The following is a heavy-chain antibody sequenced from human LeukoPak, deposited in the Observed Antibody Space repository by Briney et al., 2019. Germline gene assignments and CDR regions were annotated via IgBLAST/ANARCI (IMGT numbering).Heavy chain of an antibody. CDR3: ARDRAKVIATLME. Sequence: GGSLRLSCAASGFTFSSYSMNWVRQAPGKGLEWVSSISSSSSYIYYADSVKGRFTISRDNSRNTLYLQMNSLRAGDTAVYYCARDRAKVIATLMEWGQGTLVTVSS. V-gene: IGHV3-21*01. CDR1: GFTFSSYS. J-gene: IGHJ4*02. D-gene: IGHD2-21*01. CDR2: ISSSSSYI.